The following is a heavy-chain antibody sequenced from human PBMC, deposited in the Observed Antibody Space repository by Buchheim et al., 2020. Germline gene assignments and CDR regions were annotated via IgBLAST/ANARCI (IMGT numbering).Heavy chain of an antibody. D-gene: IGHD1-26*01. CDR2: ISGSGSVI. CDR3: ARVGATYF. V-gene: IGHV3-48*03. J-gene: IGHJ4*02. CDR1: GFTFNTYA. Sequence: EVHLVASGGGLVQPGGSLRLSCTGSGFTFNTYAMNWVRQAPGKGLEWVSYISGSGSVIDYADSVKGRFTISRDNAKNSLYLQMNSLRVEDTAVYYCARVGATYFWGQGTL.